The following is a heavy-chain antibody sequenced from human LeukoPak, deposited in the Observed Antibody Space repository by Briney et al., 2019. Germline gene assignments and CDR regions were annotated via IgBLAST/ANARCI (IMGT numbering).Heavy chain of an antibody. CDR2: INPNSGGT. Sequence: GASVKVSCKASGYTFTDYYIHWVRQAPGQGLEWMGWINPNSGGTNSVQKFQGRVTMTRDTSISTAYMELSRLRSDDTAVYYCATPLNYDYYYGMDVWGQGTTVTVSS. CDR1: GYTFTDYY. J-gene: IGHJ6*02. V-gene: IGHV1-2*02. CDR3: ATPLNYDYYYGMDV.